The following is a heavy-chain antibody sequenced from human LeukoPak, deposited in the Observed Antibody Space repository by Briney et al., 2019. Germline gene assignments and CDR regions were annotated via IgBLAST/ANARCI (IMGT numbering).Heavy chain of an antibody. J-gene: IGHJ3*02. CDR1: GFTFSSYW. D-gene: IGHD1-26*01. CDR2: INSDGSST. V-gene: IGHV3-74*01. CDR3: GRSKWELRDAFDI. Sequence: GGSLRLSCAASGFTFSSYWMHWVRQAPGKGLVWVSRINSDGSSTSYADSVKGRFTISRDNAKNTLYLQMNSLRAEDTAVYYCGRSKWELRDAFDIWGQGTMVTVSS.